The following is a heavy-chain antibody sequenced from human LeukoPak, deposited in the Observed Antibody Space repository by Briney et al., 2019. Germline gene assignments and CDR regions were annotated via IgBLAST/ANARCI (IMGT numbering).Heavy chain of an antibody. D-gene: IGHD1-26*01. V-gene: IGHV3-53*04. CDR1: GFTLNTND. CDR3: ASDGSRGATEYYYYYGMDV. Sequence: GGSLRLSCAASGFTLNTNDMNWVRQAPGKGLEWVSVIYSGGSTYYADSVKGRFTISRHNSKNTLYLQMNSLRAEDTAVYYCASDGSRGATEYYYYYGMDVWGQGTTVTVSS. J-gene: IGHJ6*02. CDR2: IYSGGST.